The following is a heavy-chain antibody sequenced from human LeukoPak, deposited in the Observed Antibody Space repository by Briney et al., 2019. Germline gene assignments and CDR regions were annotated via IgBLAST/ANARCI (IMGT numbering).Heavy chain of an antibody. Sequence: GGSLRLSCSASGFTFSSHAMSWVRQAPGKGLEWVSSISGSGDNRNYADSVKGRFTISRDNSKSTLYLEMNSLRAEDTAIYYCAKNPLVSGTIYFDSWGQGTLLTVSS. V-gene: IGHV3-23*01. CDR1: GFTFSSHA. CDR2: ISGSGDNR. D-gene: IGHD6-19*01. CDR3: AKNPLVSGTIYFDS. J-gene: IGHJ4*02.